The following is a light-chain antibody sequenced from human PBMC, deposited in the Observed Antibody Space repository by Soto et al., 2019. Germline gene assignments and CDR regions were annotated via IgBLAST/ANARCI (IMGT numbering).Light chain of an antibody. V-gene: IGKV1-33*01. J-gene: IGKJ5*01. CDR3: QQYDNFPSIT. Sequence: DIQMTQSPSSLSASVGDRVTITCQASHDITSYLSWYQHKPGKAPKLLIYDASSLEEGVPSRFSGSGSGTDFTFTISSLQPEDFATYYCQQYDNFPSITFGQGTRLEIK. CDR1: HDITSY. CDR2: DAS.